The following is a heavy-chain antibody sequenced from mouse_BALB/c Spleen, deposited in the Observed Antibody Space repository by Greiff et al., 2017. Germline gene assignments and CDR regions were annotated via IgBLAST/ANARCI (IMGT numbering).Heavy chain of an antibody. J-gene: IGHJ4*01. CDR3: ARGQLPYAMDY. V-gene: IGHV3-2*02. CDR1: GYSITSDYA. D-gene: IGHD4-1*02. CDR2: ISYSGST. Sequence: EVQLQESGPGLVKPSQSLSLTCTVTGYSITSDYAWNWIRQFPGNKLEWMGYISYSGSTSYNPSLKSRISITRDTSKNQFFLQLNSVTTEDTATYYCARGQLPYAMDYWGQGTSVTVSS.